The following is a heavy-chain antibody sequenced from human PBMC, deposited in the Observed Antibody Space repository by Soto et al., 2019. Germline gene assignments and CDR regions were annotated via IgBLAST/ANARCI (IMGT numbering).Heavy chain of an antibody. V-gene: IGHV3-7*04. D-gene: IGHD5-18*01. CDR1: GFTFATAW. Sequence: EVQLVGSGGDLVQPGGSLRLSCAASGFTFATAWMSWVRQAPGKGPEWVATINPDGSEKYYVDSVKGRFTISRDNGKNSLYLQVNSLRVEDTAVYYCVWAPRNSYGRWGQGSLVTVSS. J-gene: IGHJ4*02. CDR3: VWAPRNSYGR. CDR2: INPDGSEK.